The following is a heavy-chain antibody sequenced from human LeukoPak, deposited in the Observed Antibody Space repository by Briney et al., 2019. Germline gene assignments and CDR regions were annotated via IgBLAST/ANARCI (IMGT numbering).Heavy chain of an antibody. CDR1: GFTFDDYA. J-gene: IGHJ4*02. Sequence: GRSLRLSCAASGFTFDDYAMHWVRQAPGKGLEWVSGICWNSGSIGYADSVKGRFTISRDNAKNSLYLQMNSLRAEDTALYYCALGIFTNFDYWGQGIQVTVSS. CDR3: ALGIFTNFDY. CDR2: ICWNSGSI. V-gene: IGHV3-9*01. D-gene: IGHD3-3*01.